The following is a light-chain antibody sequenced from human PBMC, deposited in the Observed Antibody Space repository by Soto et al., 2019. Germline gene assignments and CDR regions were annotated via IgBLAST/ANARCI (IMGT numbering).Light chain of an antibody. J-gene: IGKJ4*01. V-gene: IGKV3-15*01. CDR3: QQFNIWPHMLS. Sequence: IVVTQFPATLSVSPGERAALSCRASQGVGSNLAWYQQRPGQAPRLLIYDASTRATGIPDRFSGSGSGTEFTLTISSLQSEDFAVYYCQQFNIWPHMLSFGGGTKLEMK. CDR1: QGVGSN. CDR2: DAS.